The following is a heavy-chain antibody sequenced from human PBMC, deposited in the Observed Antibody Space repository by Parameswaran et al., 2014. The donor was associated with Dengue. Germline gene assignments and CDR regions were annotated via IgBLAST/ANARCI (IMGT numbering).Heavy chain of an antibody. CDR2: IRSKANSYAT. Sequence: ESLKISCAASGFTFSGSAMHWVRQASGKGLEWVGRIRSKANSYATAYAASVKGRFTISRDDSKNTAYLQMNSLKTEDTAVYYCTRQSNSGYDSIHYWYFDLWGRGTLVTVSS. J-gene: IGHJ2*01. D-gene: IGHD5-12*01. CDR1: GFTFSGSA. CDR3: TRQSNSGYDSIHYWYFDL. V-gene: IGHV3-73*01.